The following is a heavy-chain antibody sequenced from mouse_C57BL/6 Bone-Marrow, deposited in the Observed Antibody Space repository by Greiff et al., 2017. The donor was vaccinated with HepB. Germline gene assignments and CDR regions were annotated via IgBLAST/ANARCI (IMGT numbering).Heavy chain of an antibody. CDR1: GYSITSGYY. V-gene: IGHV3-6*01. Sequence: DVQLVESGPGLVKPSQSLSLTCSVPGYSITSGYYWNWIRQFPGNKLEWMGYISYDGSNNYNPSLKNRISITRDTSKNQFFLKLNSVTTEDTATYYCAIGGGYDYDDGSDYWGQGTTLTVSS. J-gene: IGHJ2*01. CDR3: AIGGGYDYDDGSDY. D-gene: IGHD2-4*01. CDR2: ISYDGSN.